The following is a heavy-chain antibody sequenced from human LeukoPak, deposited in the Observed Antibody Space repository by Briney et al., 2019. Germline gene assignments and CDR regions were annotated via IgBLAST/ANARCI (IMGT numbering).Heavy chain of an antibody. V-gene: IGHV3-64*02. CDR2: ISSNGGLT. J-gene: IGHJ4*02. D-gene: IGHD5-12*01. CDR1: GFTFSSYA. CDR3: ARDHSGAVADY. Sequence: PGGSLRLSCAASGFTFSSYAIHWVRQAPGKGLESVSGISSNGGLTYHADPVKGRFTISRDKSRNTVFLQMGSLRTEDTALYYCARDHSGAVADYWGQGTLVTVSP.